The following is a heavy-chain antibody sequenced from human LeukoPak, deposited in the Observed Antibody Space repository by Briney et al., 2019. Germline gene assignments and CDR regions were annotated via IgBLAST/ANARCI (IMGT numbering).Heavy chain of an antibody. D-gene: IGHD3-22*01. CDR2: INPSGGNT. CDR3: ARDPGYDTSGYYYGYFDY. Sequence: VASVTVFCKASGHTFTSSYMHWVRQAPGQGLEWMGIINPSGGNTTYAQKFQGRVTMTRDMSTSTVYMELSSLRSEDTAVYYCARDPGYDTSGYYYGYFDYWGLGTLVTVSS. CDR1: GHTFTSSY. V-gene: IGHV1-46*01. J-gene: IGHJ4*02.